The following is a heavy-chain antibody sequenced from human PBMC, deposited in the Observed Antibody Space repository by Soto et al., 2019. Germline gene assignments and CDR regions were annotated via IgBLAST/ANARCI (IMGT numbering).Heavy chain of an antibody. CDR3: ARFRGGIPARPFDY. Sequence: PGGSVRLSCAASGFTFSDSYMSWVRQAPGKGLEWLSYISGSSITISHADSVKGRFTISRDNDKNSVYLQMDSLRAEDTAVYYCARFRGGIPARPFDYWGQGTLVTVSS. J-gene: IGHJ4*02. CDR2: ISGSSITI. V-gene: IGHV3-11*01. CDR1: GFTFSDSY. D-gene: IGHD6-6*01.